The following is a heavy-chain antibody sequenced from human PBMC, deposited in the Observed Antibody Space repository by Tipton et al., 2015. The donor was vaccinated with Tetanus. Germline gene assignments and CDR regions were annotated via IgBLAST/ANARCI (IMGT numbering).Heavy chain of an antibody. CDR2: TYHKSRWST. CDR3: ARGLPREPFYLDY. D-gene: IGHD1-26*01. Sequence: GLVKPSQTLSLTCAISGDSVSSNSAVWNWIRQSPSRGLEWLGRTYHKSRWSTNYAVSVKSRITINPDTSKNHFSLNLTSVTAADTAVYFRARGLPREPFYLDYWGQGKQVTVSS. CDR1: GDSVSSNSAV. V-gene: IGHV6-1*01. J-gene: IGHJ4*02.